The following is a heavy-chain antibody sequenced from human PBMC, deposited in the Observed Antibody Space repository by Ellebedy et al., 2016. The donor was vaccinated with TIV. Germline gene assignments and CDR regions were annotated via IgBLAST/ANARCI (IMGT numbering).Heavy chain of an antibody. CDR2: INPDSGAT. J-gene: IGHJ5*01. CDR3: ASIKRGYPRSWFDY. D-gene: IGHD1-1*01. CDR1: GYTFTGYF. V-gene: IGHV1-2*02. Sequence: AASVKVSCKASGYTFTGYFMHWVRQAPGQGLEWMGWINPDSGATNYAEKFKGRVTLTRDTSLSTAYMELSWLRSDDTAVYYCASIKRGYPRSWFDYWGQGTLVTVSS.